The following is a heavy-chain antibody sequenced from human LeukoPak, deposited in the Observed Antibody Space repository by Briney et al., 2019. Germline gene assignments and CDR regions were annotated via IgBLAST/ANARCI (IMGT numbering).Heavy chain of an antibody. CDR2: IYYSGST. V-gene: IGHV4-39*07. CDR3: ALGYCGGGSCYAREYFQH. D-gene: IGHD2-15*01. Sequence: KPSETLSLTCTVWGGSISISSYYWGWIRQPPGKGLEWIGSIYYSGSTYYYPSVKSRVTITVDTSKTQFSLSLSTMTAADTAVYYCALGYCGGGSCYAREYFQHWGQGTLVTVSS. CDR1: GGSISISSYY. J-gene: IGHJ1*01.